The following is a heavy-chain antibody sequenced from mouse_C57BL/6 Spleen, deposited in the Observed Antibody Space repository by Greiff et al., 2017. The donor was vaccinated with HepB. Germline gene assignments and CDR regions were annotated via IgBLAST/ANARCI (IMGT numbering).Heavy chain of an antibody. Sequence: EVQRVESGGDLVKPGGSLKLSCAASGFTFSSYGMSWVRQTPDKRLEWVATISSGGSYTYYPDSVKGRFTISRDNAKNTLYLQMSSLKSEDTAMYYCARQQTGNYAMDYWGQGTSVTVSS. V-gene: IGHV5-6*01. J-gene: IGHJ4*01. CDR3: ARQQTGNYAMDY. D-gene: IGHD4-1*01. CDR1: GFTFSSYG. CDR2: ISSGGSYT.